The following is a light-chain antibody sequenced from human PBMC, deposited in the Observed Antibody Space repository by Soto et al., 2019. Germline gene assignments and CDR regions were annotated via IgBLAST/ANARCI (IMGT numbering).Light chain of an antibody. Sequence: EIVMTQSPATLSVSPGEGATLSCRASQHVRNNWLAWYQQKSGQAPRLLIYDASTRATGIPARFSGSGSGTECTLTISSLQSEDLAVYLCQQYSGWPLTFGRGTKVDL. CDR1: QHVRNN. J-gene: IGKJ3*01. V-gene: IGKV3-15*01. CDR2: DAS. CDR3: QQYSGWPLT.